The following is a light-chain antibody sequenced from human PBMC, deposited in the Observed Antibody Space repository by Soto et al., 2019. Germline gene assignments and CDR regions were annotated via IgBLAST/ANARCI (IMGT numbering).Light chain of an antibody. Sequence: EIVLTQSPGTLSLSPGERATLSCRASQSVSSSYLAWYQQKPGQAPRLLIYGASSRATGIPDRFSGSGSGTDFTLTSSRLEPADFAVYYCHQYDSSPLTFGGGTKVEIK. CDR3: HQYDSSPLT. V-gene: IGKV3-20*01. J-gene: IGKJ4*01. CDR2: GAS. CDR1: QSVSSSY.